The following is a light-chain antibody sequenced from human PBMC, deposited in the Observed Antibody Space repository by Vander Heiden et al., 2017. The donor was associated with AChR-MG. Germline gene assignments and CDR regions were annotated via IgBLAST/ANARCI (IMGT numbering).Light chain of an antibody. V-gene: IGLV1-44*01. CDR3: AAWDDSLKEYV. CDR2: SNM. Sequence: QSVLPQPPSASGPPGQRVAISCSGNCFNIGSSTVNGDQQVPGTAPKVLIYSNMQRPSGVPDRFAGSKAGTSASLAISGLQSEDEGDDYCAAWDDSLKEYVFGAGTKVSVL. J-gene: IGLJ1*01. CDR1: CFNIGSST.